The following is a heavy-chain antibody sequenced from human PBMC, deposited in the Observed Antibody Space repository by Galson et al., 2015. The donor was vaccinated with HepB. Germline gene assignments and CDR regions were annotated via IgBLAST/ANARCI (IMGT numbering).Heavy chain of an antibody. V-gene: IGHV3-30*03. D-gene: IGHD2-15*01. J-gene: IGHJ4*02. CDR3: ARDFGGASIEYYFDY. Sequence: SLRLSCAASGFTFSSYGMHWVRQAPGKGLEWVAVISYDGSNKYYADSVKGRFTISRDNSKNTLYLQMNSLRAEDTAVYYCARDFGGASIEYYFDYWGQGTLVTVSS. CDR2: ISYDGSNK. CDR1: GFTFSSYG.